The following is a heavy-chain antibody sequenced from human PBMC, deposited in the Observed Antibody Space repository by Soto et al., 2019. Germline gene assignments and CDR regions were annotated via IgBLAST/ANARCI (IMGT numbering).Heavy chain of an antibody. J-gene: IGHJ3*02. Sequence: PSETLSLTCTVSGGSISSCYWSWIRQPPGKGLEWIGYIYYTGSTNYNPSLKSRVTISVDTSKNQFSLNLSSVTAVDTAVYYCAYTAGDAFDIWGQGTMVTVSS. CDR2: IYYTGST. D-gene: IGHD5-18*01. V-gene: IGHV4-59*01. CDR1: GGSISSCY. CDR3: AYTAGDAFDI.